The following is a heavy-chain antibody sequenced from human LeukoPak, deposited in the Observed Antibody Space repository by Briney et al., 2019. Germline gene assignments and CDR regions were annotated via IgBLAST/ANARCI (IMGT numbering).Heavy chain of an antibody. CDR1: GGSISSNY. CDR2: ISYSGST. J-gene: IGHJ4*02. V-gene: IGHV4-59*01. Sequence: PSETLSLTCTVSGGSISSNYWSWIRQPPEKGLEWIGYISYSGSTNYNPSLKSRVTISLDTSKSQFSLNLNSVTAADTAVYYCARGRQVGNTGYYFDYWGQGTLVTVSS. CDR3: ARGRQVGNTGYYFDY. D-gene: IGHD1-26*01.